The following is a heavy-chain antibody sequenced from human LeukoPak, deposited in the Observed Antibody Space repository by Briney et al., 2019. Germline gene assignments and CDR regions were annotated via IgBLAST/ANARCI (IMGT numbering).Heavy chain of an antibody. V-gene: IGHV1-18*01. CDR1: GYTFTSYG. D-gene: IGHD3-10*01. CDR2: ISAYNGNT. J-gene: IGHJ4*02. Sequence: ASVKVSCKASGYTFTSYGISWVRQAPGQGLEWVGWISAYNGNTNYAQKLQGRVTMTTDTSTSTAYMELRSLRSDDTAVYYCAITPTQYGSGSYYYYWGQGTLVTVSS. CDR3: AITPTQYGSGSYYYY.